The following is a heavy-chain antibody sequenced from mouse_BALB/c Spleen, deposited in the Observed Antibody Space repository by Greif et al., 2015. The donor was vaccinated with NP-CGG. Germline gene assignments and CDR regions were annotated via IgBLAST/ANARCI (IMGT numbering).Heavy chain of an antibody. J-gene: IGHJ3*01. V-gene: IGHV5-4*02. Sequence: EVQLVESGGGLVKPGGSLKLSCAASGFTFSDYYMYWVRQTPEKRLEWVATISDGGSYTYYPDSVKGRFTISRDNAKNNLYLQMSSLKSEDTAMYYCAREKGQLGLFAYWGQGTLVTVSA. CDR3: AREKGQLGLFAY. D-gene: IGHD3-1*01. CDR2: ISDGGSYT. CDR1: GFTFSDYY.